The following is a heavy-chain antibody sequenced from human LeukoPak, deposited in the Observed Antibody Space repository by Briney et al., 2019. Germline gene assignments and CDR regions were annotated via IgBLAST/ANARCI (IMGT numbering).Heavy chain of an antibody. J-gene: IGHJ4*02. CDR3: ARARVVASPFDY. V-gene: IGHV1-18*01. Sequence: ASVKVSCKASGYTFTSYGISWVRQAPGHGLEWMGWISAYNGNTNYAQNLQGRVTMTTDTSTSTAYMELRSLNSDDTAVYYCARARVVASPFDYWGQGTLVTVSS. CDR2: ISAYNGNT. CDR1: GYTFTSYG. D-gene: IGHD2-15*01.